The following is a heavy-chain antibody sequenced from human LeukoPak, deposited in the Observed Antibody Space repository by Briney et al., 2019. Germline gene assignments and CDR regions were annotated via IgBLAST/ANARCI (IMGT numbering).Heavy chain of an antibody. V-gene: IGHV1-2*02. D-gene: IGHD3-3*01. Sequence: ASVKVSCKASGYSFTSHYMHWVRQAPGQGLEWMGWINPNSGGTNYAQKFQGRVTMTRDTSISTAYMELSRLRSDDTAVYYCARDFSLAYNWFDPWGQGTLVTVSS. CDR1: GYSFTSHY. J-gene: IGHJ5*02. CDR3: ARDFSLAYNWFDP. CDR2: INPNSGGT.